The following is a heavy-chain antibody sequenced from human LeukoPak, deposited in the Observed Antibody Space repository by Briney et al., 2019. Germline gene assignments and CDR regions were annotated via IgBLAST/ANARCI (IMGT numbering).Heavy chain of an antibody. J-gene: IGHJ2*01. CDR3: ARVSSSWYQDWYFDL. V-gene: IGHV4-59*01. D-gene: IGHD6-13*01. CDR1: GGSISSYY. Sequence: PSETLSLTCTVSGGSISSYYWTWIRQPPGGGLEWIGYIYYSGSSTYYNPSLNSRVTISVDTSKNQISLRLSSVTAADTAVYYCARVSSSWYQDWYFDLWGRGTLVTVSS. CDR2: IYYSGSST.